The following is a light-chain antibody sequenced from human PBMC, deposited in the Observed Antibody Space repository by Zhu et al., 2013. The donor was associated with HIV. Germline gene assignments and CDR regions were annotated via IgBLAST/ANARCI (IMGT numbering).Light chain of an antibody. CDR2: EDS. J-gene: IGLJ1*01. CDR3: QTWDASIAV. V-gene: IGLV3-1*01. CDR1: NLGNRY. Sequence: SYELTQPPSVSVSPGQTASIACSADNLGNRYVSWYQHEPGQSPLLVIYEDSKRPSGIPERFSGSNSWNGATLTISGTQGMDEADYYCQTWDASIAVFGPGTKVTVL.